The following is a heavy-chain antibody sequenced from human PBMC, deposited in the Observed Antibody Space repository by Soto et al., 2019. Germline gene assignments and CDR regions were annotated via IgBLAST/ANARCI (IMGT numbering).Heavy chain of an antibody. CDR2: IYYSGST. D-gene: IGHD3-9*01. CDR1: GGSISSYY. CDR3: ARGAPNYDILTGYYHPWFDP. V-gene: IGHV4-59*13. Sequence: SETLSLTCTVSGGSISSYYWSWIRQPPGKGLEWIGYIYYSGSTNYNPSLKSRVTISVDTSKNQFSLKLSSVTAADTAVYYCARGAPNYDILTGYYHPWFDPWGQGTLVTSPQ. J-gene: IGHJ5*02.